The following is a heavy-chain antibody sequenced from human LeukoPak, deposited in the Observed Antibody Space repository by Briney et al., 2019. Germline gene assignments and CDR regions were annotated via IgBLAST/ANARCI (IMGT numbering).Heavy chain of an antibody. V-gene: IGHV1-8*01. J-gene: IGHJ6*02. Sequence: GASVKVSCKAPGYTFTSYDINWVRQATGQGLEWMGWMNPNSGNTGYAQKFQGRVTMTRNTSISTAYMELSSLRSEDTAVYYCARCTWSGYYPYYYYYGMDVWGQGTTVTVSS. CDR2: MNPNSGNT. CDR3: ARCTWSGYYPYYYYYGMDV. D-gene: IGHD3-3*01. CDR1: GYTFTSYD.